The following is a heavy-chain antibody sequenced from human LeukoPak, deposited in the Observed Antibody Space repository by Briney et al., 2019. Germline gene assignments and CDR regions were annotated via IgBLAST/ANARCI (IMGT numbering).Heavy chain of an antibody. CDR2: ISWNSGSI. J-gene: IGHJ4*02. CDR3: AKDTGSSSWYYFDY. V-gene: IGHV3-9*01. D-gene: IGHD6-13*01. CDR1: GFTFDDYA. Sequence: GGSLRLSCAASGFTFDDYAMHWVRQAPGKGLECVSGISWNSGSIGYADSVKGRFTISRDNAKNSLYLQMNSLRAEDTALYYCAKDTGSSSWYYFDYWGQGTLVTVSS.